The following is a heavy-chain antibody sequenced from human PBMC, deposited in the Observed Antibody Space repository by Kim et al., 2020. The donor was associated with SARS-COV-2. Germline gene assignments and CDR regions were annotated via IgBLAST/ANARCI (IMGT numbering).Heavy chain of an antibody. CDR3: ARYGSGSSQYYYYYYGMDV. CDR2: IKQDGSEK. V-gene: IGHV3-7*03. J-gene: IGHJ6*02. D-gene: IGHD3-10*01. CDR1: GFTFSSYW. Sequence: GGSLRLSCAASGFTFSSYWMSWVRQAPGKGLEWVANIKQDGSEKYYVDSVKGRFTISRDNAKNSLYLQMNSLRAEDTAVYYCARYGSGSSQYYYYYYGMDVWGQGTTVTVSS.